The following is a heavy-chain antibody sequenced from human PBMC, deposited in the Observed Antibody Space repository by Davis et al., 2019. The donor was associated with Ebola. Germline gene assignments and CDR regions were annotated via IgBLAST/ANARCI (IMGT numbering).Heavy chain of an antibody. CDR2: INPSGGST. J-gene: IGHJ5*02. Sequence: ASVKVSCKASGYTFTSYYMHWVRQAPGQGLEWMGIINPSGGSTSYAQKFQGRVTMTRDTSISTAYMELSSLRSEDTAVYYWARASSPWGGYSYGQDNWFDPWGQGTLVTVSS. CDR3: ARASSPWGGYSYGQDNWFDP. CDR1: GYTFTSYY. V-gene: IGHV1-46*01. D-gene: IGHD5-18*01.